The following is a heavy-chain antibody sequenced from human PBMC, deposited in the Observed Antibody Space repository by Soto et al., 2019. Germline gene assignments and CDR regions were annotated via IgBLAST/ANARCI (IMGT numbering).Heavy chain of an antibody. J-gene: IGHJ3*02. CDR1: GYTFTSYG. V-gene: IGHV1-18*01. Sequence: QVQLVHSGAEVKKPGASVKVSCKASGYTFTSYGISWVRQAPGQGLEWMGWLSAYNGNTNYAQKLQGRVTMTTDTSTRTAYMELRSLRSDDTAVYYCARDSSITMIVVVITDAFDIWGQGTMVTVSS. D-gene: IGHD3-22*01. CDR3: ARDSSITMIVVVITDAFDI. CDR2: LSAYNGNT.